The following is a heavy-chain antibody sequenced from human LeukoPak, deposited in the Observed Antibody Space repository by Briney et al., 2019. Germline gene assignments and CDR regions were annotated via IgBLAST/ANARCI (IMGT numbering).Heavy chain of an antibody. CDR1: GYTFTTYA. J-gene: IGHJ6*03. D-gene: IGHD6-19*01. CDR3: ASHANIAVAGPPRGYYYYYYMDV. V-gene: IGHV7-4-1*02. CDR2: INTNTGNP. Sequence: GASVKVSCKASGYTFTTYAMNWVRQAPGQGLEWMGWINTNTGNPTYAQGFTGRFVFSLDTSVSTAYLQISSLKAEDTAVYYCASHANIAVAGPPRGYYYYYYMDVRGKGTTVTVSS.